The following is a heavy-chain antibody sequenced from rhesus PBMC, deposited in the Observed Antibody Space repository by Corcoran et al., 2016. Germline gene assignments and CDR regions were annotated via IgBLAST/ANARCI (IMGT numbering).Heavy chain of an antibody. V-gene: IGHV2-1*01. Sequence: QVTLKESGPALVKPTETLTLTCTFSVFSLSTTGMGVGWILPPSRKILEWLAHIYWDDDRRYSTSLKSRLTISKDTSKNQVVLTMTNMDPVDTATYYCARRLRYSGNSYYFDYWGQGVLVTVSS. J-gene: IGHJ4*01. D-gene: IGHD1S39*01. CDR1: VFSLSTTGMG. CDR3: ARRLRYSGNSYYFDY. CDR2: IYWDDDR.